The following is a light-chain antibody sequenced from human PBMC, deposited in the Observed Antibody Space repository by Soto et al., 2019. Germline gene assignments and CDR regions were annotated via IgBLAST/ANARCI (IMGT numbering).Light chain of an antibody. J-gene: IGLJ3*02. Sequence: QSALTQPPSVSGSPGQSVSISCTGTSSDVGSYNRVSWYQQPPGTAPKLMIYEVRNRPSGVPDRFSGSKSGNMASLTISGPQAEDEADYSCSSYTTNNPGVFGGGTK. CDR3: SSYTTNNPGV. V-gene: IGLV2-18*02. CDR2: EVR. CDR1: SSDVGSYNR.